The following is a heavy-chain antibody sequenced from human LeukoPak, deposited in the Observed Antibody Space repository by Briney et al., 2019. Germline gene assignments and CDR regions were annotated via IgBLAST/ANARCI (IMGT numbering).Heavy chain of an antibody. CDR3: AREGELSYYYMDV. Sequence: SVKVSCKASGGTFSSYAISWVRQAPGQGLEWMGRIIPILGIANYAQKFQGRVTITADKSTSTAYMELRSLRSDDTAVYYCAREGELSYYYMDVWGKGTTVTVSS. J-gene: IGHJ6*03. CDR1: GGTFSSYA. V-gene: IGHV1-69*04. CDR2: IIPILGIA. D-gene: IGHD1-26*01.